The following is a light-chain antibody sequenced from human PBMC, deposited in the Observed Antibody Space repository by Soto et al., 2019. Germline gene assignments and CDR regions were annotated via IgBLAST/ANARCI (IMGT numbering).Light chain of an antibody. CDR2: DVS. Sequence: QSALTQPASVSGSPGQSITISCTGTSIDIGRHNYVSWYQQHPGQAPKLMIFDVSNRPSGVSSRFSGSKSGNTASLTISGLQAEDEADYYCSSHRSSSTLYVFGTGTKLTVL. CDR1: SIDIGRHNY. V-gene: IGLV2-14*03. CDR3: SSHRSSSTLYV. J-gene: IGLJ1*01.